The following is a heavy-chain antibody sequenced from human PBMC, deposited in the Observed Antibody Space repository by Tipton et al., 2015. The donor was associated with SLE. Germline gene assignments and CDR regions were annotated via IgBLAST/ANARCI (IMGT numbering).Heavy chain of an antibody. V-gene: IGHV3-33*01. D-gene: IGHD3-10*01. CDR3: ARTGELSLDLDY. J-gene: IGHJ4*02. Sequence: SLRLSCAASGFTFSSYGMHWVRQAPGKGLEWVAVIWYDGSNKYYTDSVKGRFTISRDNSKNTLYLEMYSLGAEDTAVYYCARTGELSLDLDYWGLGTLVTVSS. CDR1: GFTFSSYG. CDR2: IWYDGSNK.